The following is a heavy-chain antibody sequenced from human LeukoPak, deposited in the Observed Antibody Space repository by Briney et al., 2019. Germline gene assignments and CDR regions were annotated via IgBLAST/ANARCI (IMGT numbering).Heavy chain of an antibody. CDR1: GYTLTELS. D-gene: IGHD2-15*01. J-gene: IGHJ6*02. CDR3: ATLAVSRGGSCYSCLYYYGMDV. CDR2: FDPEDGET. V-gene: IGHV1-24*01. Sequence: ASVTVSCTVSGYTLTELSMHWVRQAPGKGLEWMGGFDPEDGETVYAQKFQGRVTMTEDTSTDTAYMELSSLRSEDTAVYYCATLAVSRGGSCYSCLYYYGMDVWGQGTTVTVSS.